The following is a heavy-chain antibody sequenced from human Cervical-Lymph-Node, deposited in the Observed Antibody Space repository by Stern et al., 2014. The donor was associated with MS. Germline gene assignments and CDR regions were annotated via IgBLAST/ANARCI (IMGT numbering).Heavy chain of an antibody. CDR2: IDWDGDK. CDR3: ARMTGRGDYYYYSGLDV. J-gene: IGHJ6*02. CDR1: GFSLTTSAMS. Sequence: ESGPALVKPTQTLTLTCTFYGFSLTTSAMSVSWIRQPPGKALEWLARIDWDGDKYYSTSLRTRLTISKDTSSNQVVLILTDMDPVDTATYYCARMTGRGDYYYYSGLDVWGQGTTVTVSS. D-gene: IGHD3-10*01. V-gene: IGHV2-70*11.